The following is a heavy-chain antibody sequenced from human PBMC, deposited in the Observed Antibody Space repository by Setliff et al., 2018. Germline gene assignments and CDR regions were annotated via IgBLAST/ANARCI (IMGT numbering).Heavy chain of an antibody. CDR3: ARGNVGDSSSSDFDY. CDR1: GGSFSGYY. Sequence: KPSETLSLTCAVYGGSFSGYYWSWIRQPPGKGLEWIGEINHSGSTNYNPSLKSRVTISVDTSKNQFSLRLSSVTAADTAVYYCARGNVGDSSSSDFDYWGQGTLVTVSS. J-gene: IGHJ4*02. D-gene: IGHD6-6*01. V-gene: IGHV4-34*01. CDR2: INHSGST.